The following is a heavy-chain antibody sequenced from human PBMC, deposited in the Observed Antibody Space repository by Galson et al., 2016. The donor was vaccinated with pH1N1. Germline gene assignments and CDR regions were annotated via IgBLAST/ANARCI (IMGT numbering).Heavy chain of an antibody. CDR1: GFTFSNYL. V-gene: IGHV3-7*03. CDR2: IKQDGSEK. Sequence: SLRLSCAASGFTFSNYLMSWVRQAPGKGLEWVANIKQDGSEKYYVDSVKGRFTISRDNAKNSLYLQMDSLRAEDTALYYCVKDRAFYYDSSGYDYAFDIWGQGTMVTVAS. D-gene: IGHD3-22*01. J-gene: IGHJ3*02. CDR3: VKDRAFYYDSSGYDYAFDI.